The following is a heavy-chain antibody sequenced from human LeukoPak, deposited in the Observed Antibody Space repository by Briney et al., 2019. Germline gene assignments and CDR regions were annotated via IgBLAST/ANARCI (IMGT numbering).Heavy chain of an antibody. V-gene: IGHV3-15*01. D-gene: IGHD1-26*01. CDR2: VKSKTDGGTT. CDR3: ATGRSGSYEIDY. CDR1: GLSFNNAW. Sequence: GGSLRLSCAASGLSFNNAWMNWVRQAPGRGLEWVGRVKSKTDGGTTDYAAPVKGRFTISRDDSENTLYLQMNSLRPEDTAVYYCATGRSGSYEIDYWGQGTLVTVSS. J-gene: IGHJ4*02.